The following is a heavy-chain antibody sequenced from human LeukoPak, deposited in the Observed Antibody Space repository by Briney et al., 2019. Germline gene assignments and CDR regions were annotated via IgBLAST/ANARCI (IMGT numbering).Heavy chain of an antibody. D-gene: IGHD3-3*01. V-gene: IGHV3-30*19. CDR2: IWYDGSNK. Sequence: GRSLRLSCAASGFTFSSYGMHWVRQAPGKGLEWVAVIWYDGSNKYYADSVKGRFTISRDNSKNTLYLQMNSLRAEDTAVYYCARDDPTYYDFWSGSALDYWGQGTLVTVSS. CDR3: ARDDPTYYDFWSGSALDY. J-gene: IGHJ4*02. CDR1: GFTFSSYG.